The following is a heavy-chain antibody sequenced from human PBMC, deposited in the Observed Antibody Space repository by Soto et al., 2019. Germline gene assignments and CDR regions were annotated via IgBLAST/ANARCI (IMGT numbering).Heavy chain of an antibody. CDR2: IYSGGST. V-gene: IGHV3-53*04. CDR1: GFTVSSNY. Sequence: GGSLRLSCAASGFTVSSNYMSWVRQAPGKGLEWVSVIYSGGSTYYADSVKGRFTISRHNSKNTLYLQMNSLRAEDTAVYYCSVVLSSQLSPPYYIDVRAQRTTV. J-gene: IGHJ6*03. CDR3: SVVLSSQLSPPYYIDV. D-gene: IGHD5-18*01.